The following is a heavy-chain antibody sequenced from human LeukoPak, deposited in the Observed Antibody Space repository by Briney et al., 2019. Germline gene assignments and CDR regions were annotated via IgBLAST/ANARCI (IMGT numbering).Heavy chain of an antibody. V-gene: IGHV4-59*01. CDR3: ARDQSCSGGSCYDAFGI. CDR1: GGSISSYY. CDR2: IYYSGST. D-gene: IGHD2-15*01. Sequence: SETLSLTCTVSGGSISSYYWSWIRQPPGKGLEWIGYIYYSGSTNYNPSLKSRVTISVDTSKNQFSLKLSSVTAADTAVYYCARDQSCSGGSCYDAFGIWGQGTMVTVSS. J-gene: IGHJ3*02.